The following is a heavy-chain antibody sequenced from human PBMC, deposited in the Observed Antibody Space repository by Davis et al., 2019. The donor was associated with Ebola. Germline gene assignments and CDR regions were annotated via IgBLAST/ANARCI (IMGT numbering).Heavy chain of an antibody. CDR2: IYSGGRT. Sequence: ESPNTPRAASWFSVSSNHMSWVLQAPGKGLEWVPDIYSGGRTYYADSVKGRFTISRDNSKNTLYLQMKSLRAEDTAVYYCARARCHFPGFCYYYYGMDVWGKGTTVTVSS. V-gene: IGHV3-53*01. D-gene: IGHD2/OR15-2a*01. CDR3: ARARCHFPGFCYYYYGMDV. CDR1: WFSVSSNH. J-gene: IGHJ6*04.